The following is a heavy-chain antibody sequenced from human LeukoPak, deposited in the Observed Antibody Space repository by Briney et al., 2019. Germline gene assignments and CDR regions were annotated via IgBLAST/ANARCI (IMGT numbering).Heavy chain of an antibody. CDR3: ARDPPTYYDSWSGYYYFDY. D-gene: IGHD3-3*01. CDR1: GFTFSSYA. Sequence: AGGSLRLSCAASGFTFSSYAMHWVRQAPGKGLEWVAVISYDGSNKYYADSVKGRFTISRDNAKNSLYLQMNSLRAEDTAVYYCARDPPTYYDSWSGYYYFDYWGQGTLVTVSS. V-gene: IGHV3-30-3*01. CDR2: ISYDGSNK. J-gene: IGHJ4*02.